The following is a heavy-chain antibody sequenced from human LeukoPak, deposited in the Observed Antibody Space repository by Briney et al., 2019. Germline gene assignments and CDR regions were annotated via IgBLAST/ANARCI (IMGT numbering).Heavy chain of an antibody. CDR3: ARDRGYYGSGSTSFDP. CDR2: IYYSGST. V-gene: IGHV4-39*07. CDR1: GGSISSSSYY. J-gene: IGHJ5*02. D-gene: IGHD3-10*01. Sequence: PSETLSLTCTVSGGSISSSSYYWGWIRQPPGKGLEWIGSIYYSGSTYYNPSLKSRVTIPVDTSKNQFSLKLSSVTAADTAVYYCARDRGYYGSGSTSFDPWGQGTLVTVSS.